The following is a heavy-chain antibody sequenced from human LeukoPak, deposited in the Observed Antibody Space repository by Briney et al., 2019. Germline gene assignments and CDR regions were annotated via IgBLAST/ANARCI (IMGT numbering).Heavy chain of an antibody. V-gene: IGHV3-23*01. D-gene: IGHD2-15*01. CDR2: ISGSGGST. CDR3: AKRSGDSYYLDS. Sequence: GGSLRLSCAASGFTFSSYAMSWVRQAPVKGLEWVSAISGSGGSTYYADSVKGRFTISRDTSKSTLYLQMNSLRAEDTAVYYCAKRSGDSYYLDSWGQGTLVTVSS. J-gene: IGHJ4*02. CDR1: GFTFSSYA.